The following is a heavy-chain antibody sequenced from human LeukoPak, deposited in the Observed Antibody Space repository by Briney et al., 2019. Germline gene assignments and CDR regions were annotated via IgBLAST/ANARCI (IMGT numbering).Heavy chain of an antibody. CDR1: GYTFANYW. J-gene: IGHJ6*03. CDR3: ARSVYYYMDV. Sequence: GESLKISCMASGYTFANYWIGWVRQMPGKGLEWMAIIFPRDSVTRYSPPFPGQVTISADKSITTAYLQWSSLKASDTAMYYCARSVYYYMDVWGKGTTVTVSS. CDR2: IFPRDSVT. V-gene: IGHV5-51*01.